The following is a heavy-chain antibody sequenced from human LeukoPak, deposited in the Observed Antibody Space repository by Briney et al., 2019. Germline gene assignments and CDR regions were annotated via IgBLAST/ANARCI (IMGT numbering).Heavy chain of an antibody. CDR2: ISHDGGNT. Sequence: PGGSLTLSCSASGFTFSSNTMLCVRQATGKRIQYVSSISHDGGNTHYADSVKGRFTISRDNSKGTLYLQMNSLTAEDTALYYCAARPPVAVAGPFDYWGHGILVTVSS. CDR3: AARPPVAVAGPFDY. V-gene: IGHV3-64*04. CDR1: GFTFSSNT. J-gene: IGHJ4*01. D-gene: IGHD6-19*01.